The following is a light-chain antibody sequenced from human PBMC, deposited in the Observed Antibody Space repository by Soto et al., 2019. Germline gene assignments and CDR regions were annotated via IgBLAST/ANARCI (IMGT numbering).Light chain of an antibody. CDR3: SSYGSTSTRYV. CDR1: SSDVGGYNY. CDR2: EVS. Sequence: ALTQPASVSGSPGQSITISCTGTSSDVGGYNYVSWYQQHPGKAPKLMIYEVSNRPSGVSNRFSGSKSANTASLTISGLQAEDEADYFCSSYGSTSTRYVFGTGTKLTVL. J-gene: IGLJ1*01. V-gene: IGLV2-14*01.